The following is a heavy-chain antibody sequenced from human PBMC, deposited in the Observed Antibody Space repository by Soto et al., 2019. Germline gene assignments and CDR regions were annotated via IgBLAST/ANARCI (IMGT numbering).Heavy chain of an antibody. CDR2: ISGSGGST. V-gene: IGHV3-23*01. J-gene: IGHJ4*02. CDR3: AKSTPVSYYYGSDKYYFDY. CDR1: GFTFSSYA. D-gene: IGHD3-10*01. Sequence: EVQLLESGGGLVQPGGSLRLSCAASGFTFSSYAMSWVRQAPGKGLEWVSAISGSGGSTYYADSVKGRFTISRDNSKNKLYLRMNSLRAEDTAVYYCAKSTPVSYYYGSDKYYFDYWGQGTLVTVSS.